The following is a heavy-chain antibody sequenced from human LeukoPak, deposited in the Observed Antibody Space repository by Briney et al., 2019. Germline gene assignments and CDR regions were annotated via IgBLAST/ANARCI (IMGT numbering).Heavy chain of an antibody. J-gene: IGHJ4*02. CDR3: ARVSYNTLTGYSYYFDY. CDR2: IYSDGRTT. V-gene: IGHV3-74*01. CDR1: GFTFSSFW. D-gene: IGHD3-9*01. Sequence: GGSLRLSCAASGFTFSSFWMHWVRQAPGKGLVWVSRIYSDGRTTSYADSVKGRFTISRDNAKNSLYLQMNSLRAEDTAIYYCARVSYNTLTGYSYYFDYWGQGTLVTVSS.